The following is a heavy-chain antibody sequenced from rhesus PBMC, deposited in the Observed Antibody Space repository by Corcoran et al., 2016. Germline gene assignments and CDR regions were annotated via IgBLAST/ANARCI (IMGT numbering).Heavy chain of an antibody. Sequence: EVQLVESGGGLAKPGGSLRLFCAASGFSFRYYYIYWVRQAPGKGLEWVSGIGYNGCSTYDADSVKGRFTISRENAKNTLYLQMDSLRAEDTAVYYCARGHWRQGVLVTVSS. CDR1: GFSFRYYY. CDR3: ARGH. CDR2: IGYNGCST. V-gene: IGHV3S18*01. J-gene: IGHJ4*01.